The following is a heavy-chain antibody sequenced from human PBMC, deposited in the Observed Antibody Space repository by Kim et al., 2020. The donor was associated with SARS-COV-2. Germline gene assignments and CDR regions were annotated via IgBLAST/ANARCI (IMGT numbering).Heavy chain of an antibody. Sequence: ADSVKGRFTISRDNSKNTVSLQMTTLRAEDTAKYYCVRDYGDYAGNDGRAFWGQGTMVTVSS. D-gene: IGHD4-17*01. CDR3: VRDYGDYAGNDGRAF. J-gene: IGHJ3*01. V-gene: IGHV3-23*01.